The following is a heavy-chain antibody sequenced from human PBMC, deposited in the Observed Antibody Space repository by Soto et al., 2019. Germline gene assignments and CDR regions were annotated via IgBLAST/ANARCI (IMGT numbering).Heavy chain of an antibody. CDR3: ARGGHDFLSGYSNWFDP. Sequence: SDTLSLTCAVYGGSFSGYYWSWIRQPPGKGLEWIGEINHSGSTNCNPSLKSRVTISVDTSKNQFSLKLSSVTAADTAVYYCARGGHDFLSGYSNWFDPWGQGTLVTVSS. V-gene: IGHV4-34*01. CDR2: INHSGST. D-gene: IGHD3-3*01. J-gene: IGHJ5*02. CDR1: GGSFSGYY.